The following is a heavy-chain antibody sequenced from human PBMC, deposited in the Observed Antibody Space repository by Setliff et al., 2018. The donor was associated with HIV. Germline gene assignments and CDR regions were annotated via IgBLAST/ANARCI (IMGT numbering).Heavy chain of an antibody. V-gene: IGHV4-34*01. CDR3: ARDQRLPGVQPPYWYFDL. CDR2: INHSGNT. D-gene: IGHD6-25*01. CDR1: GGSLSGYH. Sequence: TLSLTCAVFGGSLSGYHWNWIRQPPGKGLEWIGEINHSGNTEYNSSLKSRVSISVDTSKNHLSLKLTSLTAADTAVYYCARDQRLPGVQPPYWYFDLWGRGTQVTVSS. J-gene: IGHJ2*01.